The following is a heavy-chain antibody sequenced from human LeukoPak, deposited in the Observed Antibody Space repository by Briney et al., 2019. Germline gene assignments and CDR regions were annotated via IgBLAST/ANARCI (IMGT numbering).Heavy chain of an antibody. J-gene: IGHJ4*02. D-gene: IGHD7-27*01. Sequence: SVKVSCKASGYTFTGYYMHWVRQAPGQGLEWMGGIIPIFGTANYAQKFQGRVTITADESTSTAYMELSSLRSGDTAVYYCARDAEPGHWGSDFDYWGQGTLVTVSS. CDR1: GYTFTGYY. V-gene: IGHV1-69*13. CDR3: ARDAEPGHWGSDFDY. CDR2: IIPIFGTA.